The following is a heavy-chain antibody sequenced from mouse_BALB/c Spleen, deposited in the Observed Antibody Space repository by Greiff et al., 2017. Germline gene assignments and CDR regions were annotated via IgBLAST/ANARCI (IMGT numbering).Heavy chain of an antibody. J-gene: IGHJ2*01. CDR2: IYPGGGYT. V-gene: IGHV1-63*02. Sequence: VQLQQSGAELVRPGTSVKISCKASGYTFTNYWLGWVKQRPGHGLEWIGDIYPGGGYTNYNEKFKGKATLTADTSSSTAYMQLSSLTSEDSAVYFCAIYYGSSYEGYFDYWGQGTTLTVSS. CDR1: GYTFTNYW. D-gene: IGHD1-1*01. CDR3: AIYYGSSYEGYFDY.